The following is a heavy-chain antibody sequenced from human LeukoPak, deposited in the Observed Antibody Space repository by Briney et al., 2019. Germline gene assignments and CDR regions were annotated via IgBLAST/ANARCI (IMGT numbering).Heavy chain of an antibody. V-gene: IGHV5-51*01. CDR3: ARLPTVTTYYYGMDV. Sequence: GESLKISCKGSGYSFTSYWIGWVRQMPGEGLEWMGIIYPGDSDTRYSPSFQGQVTISADKSISTAYLQWSSLKASDTAMYYCARLPTVTTYYYGMDVWGQGTTVTVSS. CDR1: GYSFTSYW. J-gene: IGHJ6*02. D-gene: IGHD4-11*01. CDR2: IYPGDSDT.